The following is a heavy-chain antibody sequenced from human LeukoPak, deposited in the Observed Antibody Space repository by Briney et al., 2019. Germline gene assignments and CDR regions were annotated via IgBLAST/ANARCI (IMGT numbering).Heavy chain of an antibody. CDR2: ISSSSSYI. D-gene: IGHD1-26*01. Sequence: GGSLRLSCAASGFTFSSYSMNWVRQAPGKGLEWVSSISSSSSYIYYADLVKGRFTISRDNAKNSLYLQMNTLRAEDTAVYYCARVGSSGGYNEDYWGQGTLVTVSS. V-gene: IGHV3-21*01. J-gene: IGHJ4*02. CDR3: ARVGSSGGYNEDY. CDR1: GFTFSSYS.